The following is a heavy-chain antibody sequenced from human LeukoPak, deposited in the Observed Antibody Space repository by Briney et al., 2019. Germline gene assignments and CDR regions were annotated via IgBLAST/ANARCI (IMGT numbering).Heavy chain of an antibody. V-gene: IGHV3-30-3*01. Sequence: PGGSLRLSCVDSGFTFRSYAPHWLRQAPGKGLEWVAVISADGNEKYYADSVKGRLTMSRDNSKNTLFLQMTSLRTDDTAVYFCARDAPYSGGCCAFDIWGQGTTVTVSS. CDR3: ARDAPYSGGCCAFDI. CDR1: GFTFRSYA. D-gene: IGHD6-19*01. CDR2: ISADGNEK. J-gene: IGHJ3*02.